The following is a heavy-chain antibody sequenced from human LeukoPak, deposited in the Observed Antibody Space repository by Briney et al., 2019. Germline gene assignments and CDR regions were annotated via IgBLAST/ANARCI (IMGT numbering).Heavy chain of an antibody. CDR2: ISAYNGNT. CDR1: GYSFTNYD. D-gene: IGHD3-10*01. J-gene: IGHJ5*02. V-gene: IGHV1-18*01. Sequence: ASVKVSCKASGYSFTNYDITWVRQAPGQGLEWMGWISAYNGNTNYAQRLQGRVTMTTDTSTSTAYMELRSLRSDDTAVYYCARAVTMVRGSWFDPWGQGTLVTVSS. CDR3: ARAVTMVRGSWFDP.